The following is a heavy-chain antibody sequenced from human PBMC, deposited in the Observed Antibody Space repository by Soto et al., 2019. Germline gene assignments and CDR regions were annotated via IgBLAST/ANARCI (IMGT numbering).Heavy chain of an antibody. J-gene: IGHJ6*02. CDR3: ARLFSYVSCGYYRIKYYYYGMEV. Sequence: PGESLKISCKGSGYSFTSYWIGWVRQMPGKGLEWMGIIYPGDSDTRYSPSFQGQVTISADKSISTAYLQWSSLKASDTAMYYCARLFSYVSCGYYRIKYYYYGMEVWGQGTTVTVSS. CDR2: IYPGDSDT. CDR1: GYSFTSYW. D-gene: IGHD3-22*01. V-gene: IGHV5-51*01.